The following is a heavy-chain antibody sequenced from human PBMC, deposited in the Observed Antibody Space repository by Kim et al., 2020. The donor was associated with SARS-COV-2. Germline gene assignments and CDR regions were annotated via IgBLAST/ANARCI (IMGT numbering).Heavy chain of an antibody. CDR1: GFTFSSYA. CDR2: ISGSGGST. D-gene: IGHD7-27*01. Sequence: GGSLRLSCAASGFTFSSYAMSWVRQAPGKGLEWVSAISGSGGSTDYADSVKGRFTISRDNSKNTLYLQMNSLRAEDTAVYYCAKDEANSVYYYYYGMDVRGHASPVTVSS. CDR3: AKDEANSVYYYYYGMDV. V-gene: IGHV3-23*01. J-gene: IGHJ6*02.